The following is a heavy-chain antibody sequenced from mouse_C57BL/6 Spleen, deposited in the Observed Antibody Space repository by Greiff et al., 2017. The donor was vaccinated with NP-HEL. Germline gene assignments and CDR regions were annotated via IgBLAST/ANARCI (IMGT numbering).Heavy chain of an antibody. J-gene: IGHJ2*01. Sequence: EVKLQESGGGLVQPGGSLKLSCAASGFTFSDYGMAWVRQAPRKGPEWVAFISNLAYSIYYADTVTGRFTISRENAKNTLYLEMSSLRSEDTAMYYCARSTVVGDFDYWGQGTTLTVSS. D-gene: IGHD1-1*01. CDR2: ISNLAYSI. V-gene: IGHV5-15*01. CDR3: ARSTVVGDFDY. CDR1: GFTFSDYG.